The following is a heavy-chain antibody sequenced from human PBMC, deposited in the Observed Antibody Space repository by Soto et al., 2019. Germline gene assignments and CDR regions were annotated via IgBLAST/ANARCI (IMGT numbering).Heavy chain of an antibody. CDR2: IYSGGST. J-gene: IGHJ4*02. CDR1: GFTVSSNY. V-gene: IGHV3-53*04. CDR3: AGGWRLWFGELSTPFDY. Sequence: EVQLVESGGGLVQPGGSLRLSCAASGFTVSSNYMSWVRQAPGKGLEWVSVIYSGGSTYYADSVKGRFTISRHNSKNPLYLQMNSLRAEDTAVYYCAGGWRLWFGELSTPFDYWGQGTLVTVSS. D-gene: IGHD3-10*01.